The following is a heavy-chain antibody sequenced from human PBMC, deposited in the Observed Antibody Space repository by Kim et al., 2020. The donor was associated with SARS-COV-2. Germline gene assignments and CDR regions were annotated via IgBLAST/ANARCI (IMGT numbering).Heavy chain of an antibody. CDR1: GGTFSSYA. Sequence: SVKVSCKASGGTFSSYAISWVRQAPGQGLEWMGGIIPIFGTANYAQKFQGRVTITADESTSTAYMELSSLRSEDTAVYYCASPWLHYYYYGMDVWGQGTTVTVSS. D-gene: IGHD5-12*01. J-gene: IGHJ6*02. CDR3: ASPWLHYYYYGMDV. V-gene: IGHV1-69*13. CDR2: IIPIFGTA.